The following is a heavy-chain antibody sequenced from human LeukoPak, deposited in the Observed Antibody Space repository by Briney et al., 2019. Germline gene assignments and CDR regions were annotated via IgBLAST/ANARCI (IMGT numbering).Heavy chain of an antibody. D-gene: IGHD4/OR15-4a*01. CDR3: AKGRTITDY. CDR1: GFTFSSYG. Sequence: GGSLRLSCTASGFTFSSYGMHWVRQAPGKGLYWVSFIPYDGSDKYYADSVKGRFTISRDNSKNTLYLQMNSLRDEDTAVYYCAKGRTITDYWGQGTLVTVPS. V-gene: IGHV3-30*02. J-gene: IGHJ4*02. CDR2: IPYDGSDK.